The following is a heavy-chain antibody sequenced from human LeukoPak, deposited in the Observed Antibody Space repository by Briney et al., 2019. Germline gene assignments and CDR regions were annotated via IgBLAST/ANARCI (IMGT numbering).Heavy chain of an antibody. CDR3: AKDPIFSGSYGVFDS. V-gene: IGHV3-7*03. J-gene: IGHJ4*02. CDR1: GFTFSSYW. D-gene: IGHD1-26*01. Sequence: GGSLRLSCAASGFTFSSYWMSWVRQAPGKGLEWVANIKQDGSEKYYVDSVKGRFTISRDNAKNSLYLQMNSLRAGDTAVYYCAKDPIFSGSYGVFDSWGQGTLVTVSS. CDR2: IKQDGSEK.